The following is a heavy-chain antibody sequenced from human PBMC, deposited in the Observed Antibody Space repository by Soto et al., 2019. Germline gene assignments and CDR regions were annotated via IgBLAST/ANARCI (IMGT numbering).Heavy chain of an antibody. Sequence: QVQLVHSGAEVKKPGSSVKVSCKASGGTFSSYTISWVRQTPGQGLEWMGRIIPILGIANFAQKFQGRVTITADKSTSRADMELSSLRSADTAAYYCATEYCSSTSCYRDYWGQGTLVTVSS. V-gene: IGHV1-69*02. D-gene: IGHD2-2*02. CDR2: IIPILGIA. CDR1: GGTFSSYT. CDR3: ATEYCSSTSCYRDY. J-gene: IGHJ4*02.